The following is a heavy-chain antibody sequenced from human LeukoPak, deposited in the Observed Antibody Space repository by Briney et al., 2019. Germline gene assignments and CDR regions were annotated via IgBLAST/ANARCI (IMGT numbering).Heavy chain of an antibody. CDR2: LRYTGSM. D-gene: IGHD6-6*01. CDR3: ARESSTSQSNLFDY. Sequence: PSETLSLTCTVSGDSITRNYWSWIRQPPGKGLEWIGYLRYTGSMKHNSSLKGRITLSLDTSKNQFSLILSSVTAADTAMYYCARESSTSQSNLFDYWGQGTLVTVSS. J-gene: IGHJ4*02. CDR1: GDSITRNY. V-gene: IGHV4-59*01.